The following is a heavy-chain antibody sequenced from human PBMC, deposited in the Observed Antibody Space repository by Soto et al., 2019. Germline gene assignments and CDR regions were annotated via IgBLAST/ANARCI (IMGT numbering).Heavy chain of an antibody. J-gene: IGHJ6*02. CDR3: ARDRCSGGSCYPGENYGMGV. D-gene: IGHD2-15*01. V-gene: IGHV1-18*01. CDR1: GYTFTSYG. CDR2: ISADTGNT. Sequence: QVQLVQSGAEVKKPGASVKVSCKASGYTFTSYGISWVRQAPGQGLEWMGGISADTGNTNYAQKLQGRVTMTTDTSTRTAYMELRSLRSDDTAVYYCARDRCSGGSCYPGENYGMGVWGQGTTVTVSS.